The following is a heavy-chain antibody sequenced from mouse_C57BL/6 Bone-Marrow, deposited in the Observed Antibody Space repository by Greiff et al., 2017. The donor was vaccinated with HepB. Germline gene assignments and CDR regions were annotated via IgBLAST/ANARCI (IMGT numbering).Heavy chain of an antibody. J-gene: IGHJ3*01. CDR3: VRYSSGYVGFAY. Sequence: DVMLVESGGGLVQPKGSLKLSCAASGFTFNTYAMPWVRQAPGKGLEWVARIRSKSSNYATYYADSVKDRFTIARDVSQSMLYLQMNNLKTEDTAMYYCVRYSSGYVGFAYWGQGTLVTVSA. D-gene: IGHD3-2*02. CDR2: IRSKSSNYAT. CDR1: GFTFNTYA. V-gene: IGHV10-3*01.